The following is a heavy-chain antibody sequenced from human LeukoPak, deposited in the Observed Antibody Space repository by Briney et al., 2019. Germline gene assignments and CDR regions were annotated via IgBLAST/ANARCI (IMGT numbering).Heavy chain of an antibody. D-gene: IGHD3-10*01. CDR1: GFSFSNAW. J-gene: IGHJ4*02. Sequence: GGSLRLSCAASGFSFSNAWMSWVRQAPGKGQEWVGRIKSRTDGGTPDYAAPVKGRFTISRDDSKNTLYLQMDSLKTEDTAVYYCTTCPPLLAGSDFDYWGQGTLVTVSS. V-gene: IGHV3-15*01. CDR3: TTCPPLLAGSDFDY. CDR2: IKSRTDGGTP.